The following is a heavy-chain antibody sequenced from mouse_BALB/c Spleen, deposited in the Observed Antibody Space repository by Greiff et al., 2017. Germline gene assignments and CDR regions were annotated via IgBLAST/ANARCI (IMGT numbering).Heavy chain of an antibody. CDR2: ISYSGST. Sequence: VQLKQSGPSLVKPSQTLSLTCSVTGDSITSGYWNWIRKFPGNKLEYMGYISYSGSTYYNPSLKSRISITRDTSKNQYYLQLNSVTTEDTATYYCARGYYGYVGYFDYWGQGTTLTVSS. CDR1: GDSITSGY. CDR3: ARGYYGYVGYFDY. V-gene: IGHV3-8*02. D-gene: IGHD1-2*01. J-gene: IGHJ2*01.